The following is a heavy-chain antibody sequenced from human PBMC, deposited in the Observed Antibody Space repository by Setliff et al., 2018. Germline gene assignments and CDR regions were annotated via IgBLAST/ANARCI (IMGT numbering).Heavy chain of an antibody. V-gene: IGHV1-2*02. Sequence: GASVKVSCKASGYVFSAYYIYWVRQAPGQGLEWMGWINPNNGGTNYAPKFQGSVTMTRDTSISAVYMELHSVTSEDTAVYPCARGSRGFDYWGQGALVTVSS. CDR1: GYVFSAYY. J-gene: IGHJ4*02. CDR3: ARGSRGFDY. CDR2: INPNNGGT.